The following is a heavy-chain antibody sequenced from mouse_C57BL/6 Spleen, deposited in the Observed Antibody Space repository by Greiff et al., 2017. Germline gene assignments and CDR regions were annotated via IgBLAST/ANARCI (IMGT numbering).Heavy chain of an antibody. CDR2: IWSDGST. D-gene: IGHD1-1*01. CDR3: ARHEGGYYCSSYGKAWFAY. Sequence: QVQLKESGPGLVAPSQSLSITCTVSGFSLTSYGVHWVRQPPGKGLEWLVVIWSDGSTTYNSALKSRLSISKDNSKSQVFLKMNSLQTDDTAMYYCARHEGGYYCSSYGKAWFAYWGQGTLVTVSA. J-gene: IGHJ3*01. CDR1: GFSLTSYG. V-gene: IGHV2-6-1*01.